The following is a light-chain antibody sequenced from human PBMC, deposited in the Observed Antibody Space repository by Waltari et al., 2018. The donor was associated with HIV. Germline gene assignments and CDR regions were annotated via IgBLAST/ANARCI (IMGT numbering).Light chain of an antibody. CDR3: QSADSSGTYWV. J-gene: IGLJ3*02. Sequence: SYELTQPPSVSVSPGQPARTTCSGDAFQKKKVNGNQQKQGRAPGVGINKTGERYQQKPGQAPVLVIYKDSERPSGIPERFSGSSSGTTVTLTISGVQAEDEADYYCQSADSSGTYWVFGGGTKLTVL. CDR1: AFQKKK. CDR2: KDS. V-gene: IGLV3-25*03.